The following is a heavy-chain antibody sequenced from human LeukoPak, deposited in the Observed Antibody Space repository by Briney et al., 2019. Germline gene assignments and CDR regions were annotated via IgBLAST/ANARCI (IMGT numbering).Heavy chain of an antibody. Sequence: GGSLGLSCAASGFTFSSYAMTWIRQAPGKGLEWVANIKQDGSEKHYVDSVRGRFTISRDNSKNSLYLQMNSLRAGDTAVYYCARGEYYYDGGYWGQGALVTVAS. CDR1: GFTFSSYA. CDR2: IKQDGSEK. CDR3: ARGEYYYDGGY. J-gene: IGHJ4*02. V-gene: IGHV3-7*05. D-gene: IGHD3-22*01.